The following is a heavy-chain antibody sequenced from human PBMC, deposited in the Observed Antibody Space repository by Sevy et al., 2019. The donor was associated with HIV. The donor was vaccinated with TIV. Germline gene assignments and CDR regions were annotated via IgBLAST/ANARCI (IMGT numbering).Heavy chain of an antibody. CDR3: ARLPGFSIAARSAAFDI. J-gene: IGHJ3*02. D-gene: IGHD6-6*01. CDR2: ISSSSSYI. Sequence: GGSLRLSCAASGFTFSSYSMNWVRQAPGKGLEWVSSISSSSSYIYYADSVKGRFTLSRDNAKNSLYLQMNSLRAEDTAVYYCARLPGFSIAARSAAFDIWGQGTMVTVSS. CDR1: GFTFSSYS. V-gene: IGHV3-21*01.